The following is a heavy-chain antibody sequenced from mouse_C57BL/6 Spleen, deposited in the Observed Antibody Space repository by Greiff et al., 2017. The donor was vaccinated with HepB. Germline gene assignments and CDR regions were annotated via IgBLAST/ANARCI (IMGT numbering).Heavy chain of an antibody. J-gene: IGHJ2*01. CDR2: IDPSDSYT. Sequence: QVQLQQSGAELVRPGTSVKLSCKASGYTFTSYWMHWVKQRPGQGLEWIGVIDPSDSYTNYNQKFKGKATLTVDTSSSTAYMQLSSLTSEDSAVYYCARRLGIDYWGQGTTLTVSS. V-gene: IGHV1-59*01. CDR3: ARRLGIDY. CDR1: GYTFTSYW. D-gene: IGHD1-2*01.